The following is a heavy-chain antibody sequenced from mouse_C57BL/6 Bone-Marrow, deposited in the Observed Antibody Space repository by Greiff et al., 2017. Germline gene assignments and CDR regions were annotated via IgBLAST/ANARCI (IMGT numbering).Heavy chain of an antibody. D-gene: IGHD2-2*01. V-gene: IGHV1-82*01. CDR2: IYPGDGDT. CDR3: ARTIGYVFYFDY. CDR1: GYAFSSSW. Sequence: QVQLKQSGPELVKPGASVKISCKASGYAFSSSWMNWVKQRPGKGLEWIGRIYPGDGDTNYNGKFKGKATLTADKSSSTAYMQLSSLTSEDSAVYFCARTIGYVFYFDYWGQGTTLTVSS. J-gene: IGHJ2*01.